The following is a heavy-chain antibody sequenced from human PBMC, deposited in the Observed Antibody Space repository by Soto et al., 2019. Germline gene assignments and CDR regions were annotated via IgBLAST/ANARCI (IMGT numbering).Heavy chain of an antibody. V-gene: IGHV4-59*01. J-gene: IGHJ4*02. Sequence: PSGTLSLTCTVSGGSISSYYWSWIRQPPGKGLEWIGYIYYSGSTNYNPSLKSRVTISVDTSKNQFSLKLSSVTAADTAVYYCARGDSAAGWSFFDYWGQGALVTVSS. CDR1: GGSISSYY. CDR3: ARGDSAAGWSFFDY. CDR2: IYYSGST. D-gene: IGHD6-13*01.